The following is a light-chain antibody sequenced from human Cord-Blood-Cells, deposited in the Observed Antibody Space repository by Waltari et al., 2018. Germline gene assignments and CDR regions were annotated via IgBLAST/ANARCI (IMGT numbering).Light chain of an antibody. CDR1: QYISNY. CDR3: QQYDNRPLT. J-gene: IGKJ4*01. Sequence: DIQRTQSLSSLSASVGDRVTITCQASQYISNYLNWYQQKPGKAPKLLIYDASNLETGVPSRFSGSGSGTDFTFTISSLQPEDIATYYCQQYDNRPLTFGGGTKVEIK. V-gene: IGKV1-33*01. CDR2: DAS.